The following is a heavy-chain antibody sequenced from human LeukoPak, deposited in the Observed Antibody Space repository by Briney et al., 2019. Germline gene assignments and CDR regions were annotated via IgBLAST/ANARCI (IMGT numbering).Heavy chain of an antibody. CDR1: GITFSGYS. Sequence: PGGSLRLSCAASGITFSGYSMNWVRQAPGKGLEWVSYISSSSTTISYADSVKGRFTISRDVAKNSLYLQMNSLRAEDTAVYYCARETGWYFDYWGQXTLVAVSS. CDR3: ARETGWYFDY. J-gene: IGHJ4*02. V-gene: IGHV3-48*04. D-gene: IGHD5-24*01. CDR2: ISSSSTTI.